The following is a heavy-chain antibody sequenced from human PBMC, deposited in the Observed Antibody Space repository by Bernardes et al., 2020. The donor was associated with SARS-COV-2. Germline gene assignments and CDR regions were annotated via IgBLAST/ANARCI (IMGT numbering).Heavy chain of an antibody. CDR1: GYTFSSYA. V-gene: IGHV3-23*01. CDR3: AKTGGSSWKSSLSRWDY. J-gene: IGHJ4*02. Sequence: GGSLRLSCAASGYTFSSYAMSWVRQAPGKGLEWVSTISGSGGSTYYADAVKGRFTIPRENSKNTLYLQMNSLGAEDTAVYYCAKTGGSSWKSSLSRWDYWGQGTLVTVSS. CDR2: ISGSGGST. D-gene: IGHD3-10*01.